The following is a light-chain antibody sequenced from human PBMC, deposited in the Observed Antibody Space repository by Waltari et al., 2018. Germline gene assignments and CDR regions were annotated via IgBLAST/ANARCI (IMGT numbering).Light chain of an antibody. J-gene: IGLJ2*01. V-gene: IGLV3-21*04. Sequence: SYVLTQPPSVSVAPGKTARITCSGNDIGSKSVPWYQQKPGQAPVLVIFDDTDRPSGFPAQFSGSNSGNTATLTISRVEAGDEADYYCQVWDSSSVHVVFGGGTKLTVL. CDR1: DIGSKS. CDR2: DDT. CDR3: QVWDSSSVHVV.